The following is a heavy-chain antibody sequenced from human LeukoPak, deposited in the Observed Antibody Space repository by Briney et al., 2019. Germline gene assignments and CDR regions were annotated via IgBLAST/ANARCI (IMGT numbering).Heavy chain of an antibody. D-gene: IGHD6-19*01. CDR3: AKEGSGQGYYYYYMDV. J-gene: IGHJ6*03. Sequence: GGSLRLSCAASGFTFRSYSMNWVRQAPGKGLEWVSYISSSSSTIYYADSVKGRFTISRDNAKNSLYLQMNSLRPDDTAVYYCAKEGSGQGYYYYYMDVWGKGTTVTISS. CDR2: ISSSSSTI. CDR1: GFTFRSYS. V-gene: IGHV3-48*01.